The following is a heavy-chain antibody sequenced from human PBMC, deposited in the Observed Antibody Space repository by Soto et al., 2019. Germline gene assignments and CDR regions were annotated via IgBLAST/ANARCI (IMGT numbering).Heavy chain of an antibody. D-gene: IGHD6-19*01. CDR2: ISAYNGNT. V-gene: IGHV1-18*01. CDR1: GYTFTSYG. J-gene: IGHJ4*02. Sequence: QVQLVQSGAEMKKPGASVKVSCKASGYTFTSYGISWVRQAPGQGLKWMGWISAYNGNTNYAQMLQVRVTMTTDTSTSTAYMELRSLTSDDTAVYYCARDLAAGLVDYWGQGTLVTVSS. CDR3: ARDLAAGLVDY.